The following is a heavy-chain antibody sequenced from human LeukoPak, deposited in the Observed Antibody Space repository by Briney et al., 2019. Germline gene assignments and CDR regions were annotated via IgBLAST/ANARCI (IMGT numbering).Heavy chain of an antibody. D-gene: IGHD3-3*01. CDR3: ARGNYDFWSGYWGY. J-gene: IGHJ4*02. CDR1: GGSISSYY. V-gene: IGHV4-59*01. CDR2: IYYSGST. Sequence: SETLSLTCTVSGGSISSYYWSWIRQPPGKGLEWIGYIYYSGSTNYNPSLKSRVTISVDTSKNQFSLKLSSVTAADTAVYYCARGNYDFWSGYWGYWGQGTLVTVSS.